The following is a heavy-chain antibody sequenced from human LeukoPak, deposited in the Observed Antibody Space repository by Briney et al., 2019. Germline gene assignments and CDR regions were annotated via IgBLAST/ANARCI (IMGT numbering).Heavy chain of an antibody. CDR1: GFTFTSYA. J-gene: IGHJ6*03. CDR2: INTNTGKP. V-gene: IGHV7-4-1*02. Sequence: GGSLRLSCAASGFTFTSYAMNWVRQAPGQGLEWMGWINTNTGKPTYAQGFTGRFVFSLDTSVSTAYLQISSLKAEDTAVYYCARGGTLRYFDWLYYYYYMDVWGKGTTVTVSS. D-gene: IGHD3-9*01. CDR3: ARGGTLRYFDWLYYYYYMDV.